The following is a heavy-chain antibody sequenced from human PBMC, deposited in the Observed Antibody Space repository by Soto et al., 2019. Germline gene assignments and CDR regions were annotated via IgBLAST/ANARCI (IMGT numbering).Heavy chain of an antibody. Sequence: GPTEVNPTQTLTLTCTFSGFSLSTSGRCVSWMRQPPGKALQWLALLDWDDDKYYSTSLKTRLTISKETSKNQVVLTMTNMDPVDTATHYCARPGIAAADDYYYYYGMDVWGQGATVTVSS. V-gene: IGHV2-70*01. J-gene: IGHJ6*02. CDR3: ARPGIAAADDYYYYYGMDV. CDR1: GFSLSTSGRC. D-gene: IGHD6-13*01. CDR2: LDWDDDK.